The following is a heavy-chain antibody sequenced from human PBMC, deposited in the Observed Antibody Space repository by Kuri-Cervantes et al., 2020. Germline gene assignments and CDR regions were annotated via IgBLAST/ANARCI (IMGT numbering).Heavy chain of an antibody. CDR2: IKSKTDGDTT. V-gene: IGHV3-15*01. Sequence: GGSLRLSCAASGFTFSNDWMSWVRQAPGKGLEWVGRIKSKTDGDTTDYAALVKGRFITSRYDSKNTLYLQMNSLKTEDKAMYYYTTEYFDWSLYEDYFDYWGQGTMVTVSS. J-gene: IGHJ4*02. D-gene: IGHD3-9*01. CDR1: GFTFSNDW. CDR3: TTEYFDWSLYEDYFDY.